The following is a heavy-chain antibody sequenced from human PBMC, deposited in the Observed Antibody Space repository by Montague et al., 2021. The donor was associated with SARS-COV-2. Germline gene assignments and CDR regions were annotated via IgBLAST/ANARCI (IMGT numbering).Heavy chain of an antibody. J-gene: IGHJ5*02. V-gene: IGHV4-39*07. D-gene: IGHD5-12*01. Sequence: SETLSLTCTVSGGSISSSSYYWGWIRQPPGKGLEWIGSIYYSGSTYYNPSLKSRVTISVDTSKNQFSLKLSSVTAADTAVYYCARGVATEEGNWFDPWGQGTLVTVSS. CDR3: ARGVATEEGNWFDP. CDR1: GGSISSSSYY. CDR2: IYYSGST.